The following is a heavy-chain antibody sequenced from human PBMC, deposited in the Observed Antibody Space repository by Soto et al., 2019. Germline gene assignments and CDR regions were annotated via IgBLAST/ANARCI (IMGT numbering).Heavy chain of an antibody. CDR3: ARRSCTDGLCPFDY. Sequence: VQMVESGGGLVSPGGSLRLSCVASGFTFSSYSMSWVRQAPGKGLEWVSSISTGGSHKYYADSVKGRFTIARDNAPKLLFRQLGCLTGEDTAVYYCARRSCTDGLCPFDYWGQGTLVTVSS. J-gene: IGHJ4*02. CDR1: GFTFSSYS. CDR2: ISTGGSHK. V-gene: IGHV3-21*01. D-gene: IGHD2-8*01.